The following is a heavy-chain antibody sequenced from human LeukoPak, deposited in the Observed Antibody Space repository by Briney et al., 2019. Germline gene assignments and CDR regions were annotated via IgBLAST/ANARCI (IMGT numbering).Heavy chain of an antibody. CDR3: ARGGSSHNNWFDP. Sequence: PGGSLRLSCAASGFTFSSYWMHWVRQAPGKGLVWVSRVNSDGSSTTYADSVKGRFTISRDNAKNSLYLQMNSLRAEDTAVYYCARGGSSHNNWFDPWGQGTLVTVSS. CDR1: GFTFSSYW. D-gene: IGHD2-2*01. J-gene: IGHJ5*02. CDR2: VNSDGSST. V-gene: IGHV3-74*01.